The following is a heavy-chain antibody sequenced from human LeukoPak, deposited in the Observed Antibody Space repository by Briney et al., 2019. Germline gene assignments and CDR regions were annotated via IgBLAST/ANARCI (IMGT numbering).Heavy chain of an antibody. D-gene: IGHD3-10*01. CDR2: ISYDGSNK. J-gene: IGHJ5*02. CDR3: AREGITMVREIDP. CDR1: GFTFSSYA. V-gene: IGHV3-30*04. Sequence: GGSLRLSCAASGFTFSSYAMHWVRQAPGKGLEWVAVISYDGSNKYYADSVEGRFTISRDNSKNTLYLQMNSLRAEDTAVYYCAREGITMVREIDPWGQGTLVTVSS.